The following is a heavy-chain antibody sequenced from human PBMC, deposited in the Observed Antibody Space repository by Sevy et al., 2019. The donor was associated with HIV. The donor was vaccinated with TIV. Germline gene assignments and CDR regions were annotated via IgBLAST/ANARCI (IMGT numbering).Heavy chain of an antibody. CDR1: GFTFGDYC. CDR2: LKSDVYGGTV. V-gene: IGHV3-49*04. Sequence: GGSLRLSCTASGFTFGDYCMSWVRQAPGKGLEWVAFLKSDVYGGTVDDAASVRGRFVTSRDDSKTIAYLQMNDLKTEDTGVYYCTRWKEAQSIFDYWGQGALVTVSS. CDR3: TRWKEAQSIFDY. D-gene: IGHD1-1*01. J-gene: IGHJ4*02.